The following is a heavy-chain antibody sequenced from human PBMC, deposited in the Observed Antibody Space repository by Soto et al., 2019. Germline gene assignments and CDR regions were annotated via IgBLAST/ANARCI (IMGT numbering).Heavy chain of an antibody. CDR2: ISGSSDLT. Sequence: EVQLSESGGGLVQPGGSLRLSCAASGFTFSSYAMRWARQAPGKRLEWVSGISGSSDLTYYADSVKGRFTISRDNSKNTLYLQMNSLRADDTAVYYCAKAVRGRIPAGSNLYFDLWGRGTLVTVAS. D-gene: IGHD3-10*01. CDR1: GFTFSSYA. CDR3: AKAVRGRIPAGSNLYFDL. V-gene: IGHV3-23*01. J-gene: IGHJ2*01.